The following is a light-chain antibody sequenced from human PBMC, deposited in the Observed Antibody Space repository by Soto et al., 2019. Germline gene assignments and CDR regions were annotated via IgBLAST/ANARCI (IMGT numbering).Light chain of an antibody. CDR2: DAS. V-gene: IGKV1-5*01. Sequence: DIQMTQSPSTLSASVGDRVTITCRASQSISSSLAWYQQKPGKAPEFLIYDASSLKTGDPSRFSGSGSGTEFTLTISSLQPDEIATYYCQQDSLYYTCGQGTKLEIK. J-gene: IGKJ2*01. CDR1: QSISSS. CDR3: QQDSLYYT.